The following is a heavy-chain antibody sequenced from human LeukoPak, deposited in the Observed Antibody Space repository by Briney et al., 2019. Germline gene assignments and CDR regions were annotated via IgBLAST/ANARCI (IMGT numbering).Heavy chain of an antibody. D-gene: IGHD5-18*01. Sequence: PGGSLRLSCAASGFTVSGNYMSWVRQAPGKGLEWVSLLYSGGSTYYADSVKGGFSISRDNSKNTLYLQMNSLRAEDTAVYYCASRDTGYYYGMDVWGQGTTVTVSS. V-gene: IGHV3-66*01. J-gene: IGHJ6*02. CDR2: LYSGGST. CDR3: ASRDTGYYYGMDV. CDR1: GFTVSGNY.